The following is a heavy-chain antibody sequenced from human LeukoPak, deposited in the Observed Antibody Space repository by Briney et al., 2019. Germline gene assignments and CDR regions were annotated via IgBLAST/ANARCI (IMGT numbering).Heavy chain of an antibody. D-gene: IGHD3-22*01. CDR1: GDSISNYY. J-gene: IGHJ4*02. Sequence: SETLSLTCTVSGDSISNYYWSWIRQPPGKGLEWIGYIYYSESTNYNPSLKSRVTISVDTSKNQFSLKLSSVTAADTAGYYCARGRYYYDSSGYYPGYYWGQGTLVTASS. V-gene: IGHV4-59*12. CDR3: ARGRYYYDSSGYYPGYY. CDR2: IYYSEST.